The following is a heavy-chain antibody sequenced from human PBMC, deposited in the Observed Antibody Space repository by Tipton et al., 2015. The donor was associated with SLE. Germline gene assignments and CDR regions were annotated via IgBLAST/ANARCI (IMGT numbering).Heavy chain of an antibody. D-gene: IGHD6-13*01. J-gene: IGHJ6*03. CDR1: GGSISSSNW. CDR3: ARWTSAAAGVYYYYYYMDV. V-gene: IGHV4-4*02. CDR2: IYHSGST. Sequence: TLSLTCAVSGGSISSSNWWSWVRQPPGKGLEWIGEIYHSGSTNYNPSLKSRVTISVDKSKNQFSLKLSSVTAADTAVYYCARWTSAAAGVYYYYYYMDVWGKGTTVTVSS.